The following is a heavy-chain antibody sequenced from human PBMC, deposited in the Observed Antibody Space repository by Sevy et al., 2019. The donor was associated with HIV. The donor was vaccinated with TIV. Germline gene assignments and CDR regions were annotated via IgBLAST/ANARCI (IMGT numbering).Heavy chain of an antibody. V-gene: IGHV3-74*01. CDR3: ARRPTDQSGSYWFDP. D-gene: IGHD1-26*01. Sequence: GRSLRLSCAASGFTFSSYWMHWVRQAPGKGLVWVSRIKTDGGDTSYADSVKGRFTISRDNTKNTLYLQMNSLRAEDTAVYYCARRPTDQSGSYWFDPWGQGTLVTVSS. CDR2: IKTDGGDT. J-gene: IGHJ5*02. CDR1: GFTFSSYW.